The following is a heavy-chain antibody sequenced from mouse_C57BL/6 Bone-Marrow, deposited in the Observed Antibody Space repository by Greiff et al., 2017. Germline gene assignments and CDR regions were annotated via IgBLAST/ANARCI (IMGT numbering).Heavy chain of an antibody. Sequence: VQLQQSVPELVKPGASVKISCKASGYTFTDYYMNWVKQSHGKSLEWIGDINPNNGGTSYNQKFKGKATLTVDKSSSTAYMELRSLTSEDSAVYYCASLYDYDVWGTGTTVTVSS. V-gene: IGHV1-26*01. D-gene: IGHD2-4*01. J-gene: IGHJ1*03. CDR1: GYTFTDYY. CDR2: INPNNGGT. CDR3: ASLYDYDV.